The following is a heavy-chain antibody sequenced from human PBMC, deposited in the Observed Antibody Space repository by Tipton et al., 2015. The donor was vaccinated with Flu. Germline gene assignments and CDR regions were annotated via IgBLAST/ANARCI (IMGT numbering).Heavy chain of an antibody. V-gene: IGHV3-30*01. Sequence: QLVQSGGGVVQPGRSLRLSCAASGFTFSSYAMHWVRQAPGKGLEWVAVISYDGSNKYYADFVKGRFTISRDNSKNTLYLQMNSLRAEDTAVYYCARDPYGDYVGFDPWGQGTLVTVSS. CDR2: ISYDGSNK. CDR1: GFTFSSYA. CDR3: ARDPYGDYVGFDP. D-gene: IGHD4-17*01. J-gene: IGHJ5*02.